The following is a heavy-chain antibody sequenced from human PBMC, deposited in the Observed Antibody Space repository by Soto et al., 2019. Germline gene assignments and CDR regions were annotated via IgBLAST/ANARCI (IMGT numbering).Heavy chain of an antibody. CDR2: MNPQTGHT. D-gene: IGHD6-19*01. J-gene: IGHJ5*02. Sequence: QVQLVQSGAEVKKPGASLTVSCRSSGYTFTNYDVNWVRQAPGHGLEWMGWMNPQTGHTGYAQKFQDRVTMTRNTSISTSYMELTSLTSEDTAVYYCARIAVAGTWWFDPWGQGTLVTVSS. CDR1: GYTFTNYD. V-gene: IGHV1-8*01. CDR3: ARIAVAGTWWFDP.